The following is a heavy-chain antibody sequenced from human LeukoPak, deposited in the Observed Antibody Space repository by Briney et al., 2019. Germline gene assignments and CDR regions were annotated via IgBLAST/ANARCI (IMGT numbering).Heavy chain of an antibody. Sequence: SETLSLTCTVSGGSISSYYWSWIRQPPGKGLEWIGYIYYSGSTNYNPSLKSRVTISVDTSKNQFSLKLSSVTAADTAVYYCAILTGGYYFDYWGQRTLVTVSS. CDR3: AILTGGYYFDY. J-gene: IGHJ4*02. D-gene: IGHD3-9*01. V-gene: IGHV4-59*01. CDR2: IYYSGST. CDR1: GGSISSYY.